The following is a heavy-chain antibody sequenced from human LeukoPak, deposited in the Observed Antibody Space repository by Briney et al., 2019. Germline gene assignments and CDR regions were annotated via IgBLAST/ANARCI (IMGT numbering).Heavy chain of an antibody. CDR1: GFTFSTHS. Sequence: GGSLRLSCAASGFTFSTHSMNWVRQAPGKGLEWVSSISSSSSHIYYADSVKGRFTMSGDNAKNSLYLQMNSLRAEDTAVYYCARDCKSGGRKDAFDIWGQGTMVTVSS. CDR2: ISSSSSHI. V-gene: IGHV3-21*01. CDR3: ARDCKSGGRKDAFDI. J-gene: IGHJ3*02. D-gene: IGHD3-10*01.